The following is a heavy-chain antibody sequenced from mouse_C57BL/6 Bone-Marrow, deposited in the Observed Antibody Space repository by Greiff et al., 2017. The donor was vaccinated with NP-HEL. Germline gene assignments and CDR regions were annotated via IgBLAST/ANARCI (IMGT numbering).Heavy chain of an antibody. CDR3: ARGGPYYSNYLYYFDY. V-gene: IGHV1-59*01. Sequence: VQLQQPGAELVRPGTSVKLSCKASGYTFTSYWMHWVKQRPGQGLEWIGVIDPSDSYTNYNQKFKGKATLTVATSSSTAYMQLSSLTSEDSAVYYCARGGPYYSNYLYYFDYWGQGTTLTVSS. CDR1: GYTFTSYW. CDR2: IDPSDSYT. J-gene: IGHJ2*01. D-gene: IGHD2-5*01.